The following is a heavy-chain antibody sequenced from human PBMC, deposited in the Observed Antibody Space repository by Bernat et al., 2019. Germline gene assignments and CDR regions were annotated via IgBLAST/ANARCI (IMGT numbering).Heavy chain of an antibody. CDR2: IYHSGIT. CDR1: GYSISSGYY. V-gene: IGHV4-38-2*01. CDR3: ARGGDYLWGPTNWFDP. Sequence: QVQLQESGPGLVKPSETLSLTCAVSGYSISSGYYWGWIRQPPGKGLEWIGSIYHSGITYYNPSLKSRVTISVDTSKNQFSLKLSSVTAADTAVYYCARGGDYLWGPTNWFDPWGQGTLVTVSS. J-gene: IGHJ5*02. D-gene: IGHD4-17*01.